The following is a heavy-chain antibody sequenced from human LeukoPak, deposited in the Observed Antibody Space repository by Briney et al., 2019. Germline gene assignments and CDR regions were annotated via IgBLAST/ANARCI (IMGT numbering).Heavy chain of an antibody. Sequence: GGSLRLSCAASGFTFSSYSMNWVRQAPGKGLEWVSSISSSSSYIYYADSVKGRFTISRDNAKNSLYLQMNSLRAEDTAVYYCARDGGITGTTSRGSFDYWGQGTLVIVSS. CDR1: GFTFSSYS. J-gene: IGHJ4*02. V-gene: IGHV3-21*01. CDR3: ARDGGITGTTSRGSFDY. CDR2: ISSSSSYI. D-gene: IGHD1-7*01.